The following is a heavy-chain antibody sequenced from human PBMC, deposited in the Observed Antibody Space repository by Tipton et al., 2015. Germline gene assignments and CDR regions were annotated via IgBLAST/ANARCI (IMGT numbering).Heavy chain of an antibody. D-gene: IGHD3-3*01. CDR2: INHSGGT. V-gene: IGHV4-34*01. J-gene: IGHJ4*02. CDR3: AGPRGMPAIFGLPWDYYFDY. Sequence: TLSLTCTVSGGSFSDYYWSWIRQSPGEGLEWIGEINHSGGTKYNPSLKSRVTMSVDTSKKQFSLKLNSVTAADTAVYYCAGPRGMPAIFGLPWDYYFDYWGQGALVTVSS. CDR1: GGSFSDYY.